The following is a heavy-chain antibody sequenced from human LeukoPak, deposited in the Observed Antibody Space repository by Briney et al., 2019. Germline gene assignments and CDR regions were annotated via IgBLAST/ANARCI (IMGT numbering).Heavy chain of an antibody. Sequence: GGSLRLSCAASGFTFSSYALSWVRQAPGMGLEWVSGISGSGGSTYYADSVKGRFTISRDNSRNTLYLQMNTLRVGDTAVYYCAKDEAAAGKSFDYWGQGTLVTVSS. CDR1: GFTFSSYA. CDR2: ISGSGGST. CDR3: AKDEAAAGKSFDY. V-gene: IGHV3-23*01. J-gene: IGHJ4*02. D-gene: IGHD6-13*01.